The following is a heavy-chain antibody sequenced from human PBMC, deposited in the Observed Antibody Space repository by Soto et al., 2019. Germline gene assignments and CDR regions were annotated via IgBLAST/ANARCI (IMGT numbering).Heavy chain of an antibody. Sequence: QVRLVQSGAEVKKTESSVKVSCEASGTTFSNFAIGWVRQAPGQGLEWMGGIILPFGTPNYAQKFQGRVTSSAEESMTTVSMELRGLRSGDTAVYYCVRGPDYEGYLDYWGQGTLVTVSS. V-gene: IGHV1-69*12. D-gene: IGHD3-22*01. CDR2: IILPFGTP. J-gene: IGHJ4*02. CDR1: GTTFSNFA. CDR3: VRGPDYEGYLDY.